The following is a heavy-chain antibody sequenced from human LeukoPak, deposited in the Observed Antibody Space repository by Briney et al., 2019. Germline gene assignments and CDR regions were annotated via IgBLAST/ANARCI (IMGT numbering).Heavy chain of an antibody. CDR3: ARDYPIVVVPAARAGNWFDP. CDR2: IIPIFGTA. V-gene: IGHV1-69*01. J-gene: IGHJ5*02. Sequence: AASVKVSCKASGGTFSSYATSWVRQAPGQGLEWMGGIIPIFGTANYAQKFQGRVTITADESTSTAYMELSSLRSEDTAVYYCARDYPIVVVPAARAGNWFDPWGQGTLVTVSS. CDR1: GGTFSSYA. D-gene: IGHD2-2*01.